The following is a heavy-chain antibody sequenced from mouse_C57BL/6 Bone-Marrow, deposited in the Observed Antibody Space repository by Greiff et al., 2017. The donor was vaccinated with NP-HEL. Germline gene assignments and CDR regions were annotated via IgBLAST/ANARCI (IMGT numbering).Heavy chain of an antibody. J-gene: IGHJ4*01. D-gene: IGHD2-5*01. CDR1: GFSLTSYG. CDR3: ARVSYSNYAMDY. Sequence: QVQLQQSGPGLVQPSQSLSITCTVSGFSLTSYGVHWVRQSPGQGLEWLGVIWSGGSTDYNAAFISRLSISKDNSKSQVFFKMNSLQADDTAIYYCARVSYSNYAMDYWGQGTSVTVSS. CDR2: IWSGGST. V-gene: IGHV2-2*01.